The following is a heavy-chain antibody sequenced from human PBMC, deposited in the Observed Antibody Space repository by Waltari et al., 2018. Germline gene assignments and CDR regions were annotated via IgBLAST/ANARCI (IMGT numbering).Heavy chain of an antibody. J-gene: IGHJ4*02. CDR2: IHSRGTA. CDR3: VRGIEGAIDF. Sequence: QVQLQESGPGLVKPSETLSLTCSVSGYLISSGHYWGWIRQSPGKGLEWIGNIHSRGTAYYIPSVQRRVTISVDTSKNQFSLQVRSVIASDTAVYYCVRGIEGAIDFWGQGTLVTVPS. CDR1: GYLISSGHY. D-gene: IGHD3-16*01. V-gene: IGHV4-38-2*02.